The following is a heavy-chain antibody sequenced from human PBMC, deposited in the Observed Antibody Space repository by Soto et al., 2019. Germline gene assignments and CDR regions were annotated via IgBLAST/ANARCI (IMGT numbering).Heavy chain of an antibody. D-gene: IGHD3-3*01. CDR1: GGSISSGDYY. V-gene: IGHV4-30-4*08. CDR2: VYYSGVT. Sequence: QVQLQESGPGLVKPSQTLSLTCTVSGGSISSGDYYWSWIRQPPGKGLEWIGYVYYSGVTYYSPSLKSRLTISLDTSKTQFSLKLGSVTAADTAVYFCARQQADFVGGQYFFDYWSQGTLVTVSS. J-gene: IGHJ4*02. CDR3: ARQQADFVGGQYFFDY.